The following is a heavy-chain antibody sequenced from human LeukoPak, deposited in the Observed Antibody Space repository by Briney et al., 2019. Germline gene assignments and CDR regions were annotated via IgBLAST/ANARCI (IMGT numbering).Heavy chain of an antibody. Sequence: GGSLRLSCAASGFTFSSFSMNWVRQAPGKGLEWVSAISGSGDSTYYADSVKGRFTISRDDSKNTLYLHMTSLRAEDTAVYYCTNSDDYGDYWGQGTLVTVSS. J-gene: IGHJ4*02. V-gene: IGHV3-23*01. CDR2: ISGSGDST. CDR1: GFTFSSFS. CDR3: TNSDDYGDY.